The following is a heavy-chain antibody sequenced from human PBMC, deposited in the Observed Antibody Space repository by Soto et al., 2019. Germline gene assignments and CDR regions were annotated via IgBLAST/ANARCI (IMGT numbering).Heavy chain of an antibody. Sequence: SVNVSCKASGFDFGSFGIQFLRQTRGRGLEWIGWIVVASGRTNYARQFQGRVAFSRDMSSTTAYMDLYDLKSDDTAVYFCSADHPHTAIGWPVWGQGTTVTVSS. CDR3: SADHPHTAIGWPV. V-gene: IGHV1-58*02. CDR2: IVVASGRT. CDR1: GFDFGSFG. J-gene: IGHJ6*02.